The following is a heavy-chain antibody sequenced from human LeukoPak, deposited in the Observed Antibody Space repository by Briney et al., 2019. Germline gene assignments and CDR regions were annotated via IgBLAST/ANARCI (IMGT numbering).Heavy chain of an antibody. CDR1: GFTLNNYW. D-gene: IGHD4-23*01. J-gene: IGHJ4*02. V-gene: IGHV3-74*01. CDR3: ARGRPHGNDY. Sequence: PGGSLRLSCAASGFTLNNYWMHWVRQGPGKGLVWVSRIASDGSSTTYADSVKGRFSISRDNAKNTLYLQMNSLRVEDTAVYYCARGRPHGNDYWGQGTLVTVSS. CDR2: IASDGSST.